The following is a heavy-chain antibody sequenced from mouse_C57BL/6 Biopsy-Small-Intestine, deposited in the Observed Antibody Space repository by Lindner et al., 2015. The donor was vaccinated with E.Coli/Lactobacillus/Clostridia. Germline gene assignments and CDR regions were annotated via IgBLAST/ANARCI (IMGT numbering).Heavy chain of an antibody. Sequence: VQLQESGAELVRPGTSVKLSCKASGYTFTSYWMHWVKQRPGQGLEWIGYINPSSGYTKHNQKFKDKATLTADKSSSTAYMQLSSLTYEDSAVYYCARYHDGYSWFAYWGQGTLVTVSA. CDR3: ARYHDGYSWFAY. CDR1: GYTFTSYW. D-gene: IGHD2-3*01. V-gene: IGHV1-7*01. J-gene: IGHJ3*01. CDR2: INPSSGYT.